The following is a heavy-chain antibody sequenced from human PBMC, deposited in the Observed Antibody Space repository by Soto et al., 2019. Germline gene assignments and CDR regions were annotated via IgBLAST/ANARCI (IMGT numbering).Heavy chain of an antibody. CDR2: ISCDGSNK. Sequence: QVQLVESGGGVVQPGRSLRLSCAASGFTFNSYGIHWVRQAPGKGLEWVALISCDGSNKYYGDSVKGRFTISRDNSKNRLFAQMNSLIAENRAMYYCARVCGRVSGVFDYWGQGTLVTVSS. J-gene: IGHJ4*02. CDR1: GFTFNSYG. D-gene: IGHD2-15*01. CDR3: ARVCGRVSGVFDY. V-gene: IGHV3-30*19.